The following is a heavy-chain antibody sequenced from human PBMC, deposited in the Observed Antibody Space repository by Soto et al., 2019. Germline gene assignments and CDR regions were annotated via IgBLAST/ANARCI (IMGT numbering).Heavy chain of an antibody. CDR3: GRDAGRRFDY. CDR2: MNRDGSEK. J-gene: IGHJ4*02. Sequence: EVQLVESGGGLVQPGGSLRLSCAASGFTFSSYWMTWARQAPGKGLEWVASMNRDGSEKRYVDSVEGRITISRDNAKNALFLQMNSLSHDDTAVYYCGRDAGRRFDYWGQGSLVTVSS. D-gene: IGHD6-13*01. V-gene: IGHV3-7*01. CDR1: GFTFSSYW.